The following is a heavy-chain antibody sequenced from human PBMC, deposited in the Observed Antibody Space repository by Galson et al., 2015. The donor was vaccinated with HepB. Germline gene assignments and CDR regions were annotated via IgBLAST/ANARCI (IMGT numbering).Heavy chain of an antibody. CDR2: IYYSGST. CDR3: ASRYYDFWSGPYGMDV. CDR1: GGSISSSSYY. J-gene: IGHJ6*02. D-gene: IGHD3-3*01. V-gene: IGHV4-39*01. Sequence: SETLSLTCTVSGGSISSSSYYWGWIRQPPGKGPEWIGSIYYSGSTYHNPSLKSRVTISVDTSKNQFSLKLSSVTAADTAVYYCASRYYDFWSGPYGMDVWGQGTTVTVSS.